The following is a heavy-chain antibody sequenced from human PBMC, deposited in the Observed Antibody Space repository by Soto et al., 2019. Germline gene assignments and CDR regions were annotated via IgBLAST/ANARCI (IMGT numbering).Heavy chain of an antibody. D-gene: IGHD5-12*01. CDR1: GFTFGNYA. J-gene: IGHJ4*02. CDR3: AKAVATISDFAY. V-gene: IGHV3-23*01. Sequence: EVQLLESGGGLVQPGGSLRLSCAASGFTFGNYAMSWVRQAPGKGLEWVSGISGSGSTTSYGDSVRGRFTISRDNSKNTVYLEMNNLRGEDTAVYYCAKAVATISDFAYWGQGTLVTVSS. CDR2: ISGSGSTT.